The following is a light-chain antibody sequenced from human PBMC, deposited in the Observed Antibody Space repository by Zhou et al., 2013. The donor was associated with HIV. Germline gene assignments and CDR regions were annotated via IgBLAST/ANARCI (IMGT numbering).Light chain of an antibody. CDR2: SAL. CDR3: QQYANWPSFT. V-gene: IGKV3-15*01. CDR1: QSVDSR. J-gene: IGKJ3*01. Sequence: EIVLTQSPVTLSVSPGERATLSCRASQSVDSRLAWYQQRPGQPPRLLIYSALERAAGIPARFSGSGSGTEFTLTISSVESEDFAIYFCQQYANWPSFTFGPGTTVDIK.